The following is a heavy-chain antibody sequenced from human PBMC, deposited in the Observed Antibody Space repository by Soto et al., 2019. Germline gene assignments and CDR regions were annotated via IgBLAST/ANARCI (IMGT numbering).Heavy chain of an antibody. D-gene: IGHD6-19*01. CDR2: IKQDGSEK. V-gene: IGHV3-7*03. CDR3: ASWTYNSGWYLGS. Sequence: PGVSLRLSCAASGFRLSGHWMGWVRQAPGKGLEWVANIKQDGSEKYYADSVKGRFTISRDNAKNSLYLQMDSLRAEDTAIYYCASWTYNSGWYLGSWGQGTLVTVSS. CDR1: GFRLSGHW. J-gene: IGHJ4*02.